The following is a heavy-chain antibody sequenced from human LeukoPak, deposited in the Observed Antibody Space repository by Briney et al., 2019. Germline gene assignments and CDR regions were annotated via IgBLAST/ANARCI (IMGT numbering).Heavy chain of an antibody. D-gene: IGHD6-19*01. Sequence: GRSLRLSCAASGFTFSSYAMHWVRQAPGKGLEWVAVISYDGSNKYYADSVKGRFTISRDNAKNSLYLQMNSLRAEDTAVYYCARDYWPWLVPSVTLDYWGQGTLVTVSS. J-gene: IGHJ4*02. CDR2: ISYDGSNK. CDR3: ARDYWPWLVPSVTLDY. V-gene: IGHV3-30*04. CDR1: GFTFSSYA.